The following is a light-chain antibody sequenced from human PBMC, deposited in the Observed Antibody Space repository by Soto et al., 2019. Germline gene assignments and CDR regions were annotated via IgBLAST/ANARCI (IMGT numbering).Light chain of an antibody. V-gene: IGKV1-5*01. CDR3: QQYNSYTWK. Sequence: DSQMAQSPSSRSASLGDRASMTCGASQSISSWLAWYQQKQGKAPKLLIYDASSLESGVPSRFSGSESGTEATLTISRLQPDDFAPYYCQQYNSYTWKFGHGTKVDIK. J-gene: IGKJ1*01. CDR1: QSISSW. CDR2: DAS.